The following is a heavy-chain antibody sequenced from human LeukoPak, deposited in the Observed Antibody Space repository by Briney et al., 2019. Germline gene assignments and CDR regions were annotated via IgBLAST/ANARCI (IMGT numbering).Heavy chain of an antibody. CDR1: GGSISSYY. J-gene: IGHJ4*02. CDR3: ARVDFWSGYPY. Sequence: SETLSLTCTVSGGSISSYYWSWIRQPPGKGLEWIGYIYYSGSTNYNPSLKSRVTISVDTSKNQFSLKLSSVTAADTAVYYCARVDFWSGYPYWGQGTLVPVSS. D-gene: IGHD3-3*01. V-gene: IGHV4-59*01. CDR2: IYYSGST.